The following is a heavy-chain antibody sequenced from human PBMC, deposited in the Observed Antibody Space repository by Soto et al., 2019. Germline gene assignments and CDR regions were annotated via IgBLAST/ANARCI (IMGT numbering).Heavy chain of an antibody. CDR3: ARPLYGMDV. CDR1: GYTFTSYG. CDR2: ISAYNGNK. Sequence: ASVKVSCKASGYTFTSYGISWVRQAPGQGLEWMGWISAYNGNKNYAQKLQGRVTMTTDISTSTAYMELRSLRSDDTAVYYCARPLYGMDVWGQGTTVTVSS. J-gene: IGHJ6*02. V-gene: IGHV1-18*01.